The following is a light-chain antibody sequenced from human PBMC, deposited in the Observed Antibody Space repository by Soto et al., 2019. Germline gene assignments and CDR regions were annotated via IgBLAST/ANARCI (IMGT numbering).Light chain of an antibody. V-gene: IGLV2-14*01. CDR2: EVS. CDR3: SSYTSSSTPYV. J-gene: IGLJ1*01. Sequence: QSALTQPASVSGSPGQSITISCTGTSSDVGGYNYVSWYQQHPGKAPKLMIYEVSNRPSGVSNRFSGSKSGNTASLTISGVEAEHEADYYCSSYTSSSTPYVFGTGTKVTVL. CDR1: SSDVGGYNY.